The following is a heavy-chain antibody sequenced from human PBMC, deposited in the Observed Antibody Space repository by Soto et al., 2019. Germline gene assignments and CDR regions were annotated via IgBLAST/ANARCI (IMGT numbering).Heavy chain of an antibody. V-gene: IGHV4-39*01. CDR1: GGSISSSSYY. J-gene: IGHJ4*02. D-gene: IGHD3-9*01. CDR3: ARYWLLYYFDY. CDR2: IYYSGST. Sequence: SETLSLTCTVSGGSISSSSYYWGWIRQPPGKGLEWIGSIYYSGSTYYNPSLKSRVTISVDTSKNQFSLKLSSVTAADTAVYYCARYWLLYYFDYWGQGTLVTVSS.